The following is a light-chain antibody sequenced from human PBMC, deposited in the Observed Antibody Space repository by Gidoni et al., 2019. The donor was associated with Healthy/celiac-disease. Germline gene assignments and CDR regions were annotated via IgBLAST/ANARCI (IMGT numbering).Light chain of an antibody. CDR3: QVWDSSSDPVV. J-gene: IGLJ2*01. V-gene: IGLV3-21*03. Sequence: SYVLTQPPSVSVAPGKTARITCGGNNIGSKSVHWYQQKPGQAPVLVVYDDSDRPSGIPARFSGSNSGNTATRTISRVEAGDEADYYCQVWDSSSDPVVFGGGTKLTVL. CDR2: DDS. CDR1: NIGSKS.